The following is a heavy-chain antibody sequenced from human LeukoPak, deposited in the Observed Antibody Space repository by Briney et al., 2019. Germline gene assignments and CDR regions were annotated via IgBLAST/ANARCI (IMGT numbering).Heavy chain of an antibody. Sequence: PGGSLKLSCAASGFTFSSYAMSWVRQAPGKGLEWVSAISGSGGSTYYADSVKGRFTISRDNSKNTLYLQMNSLRAEDTAVYYCAKFPQAVAGRESYFDYWGQGTLVTVSS. CDR2: ISGSGGST. CDR1: GFTFSSYA. D-gene: IGHD6-19*01. CDR3: AKFPQAVAGRESYFDY. J-gene: IGHJ4*02. V-gene: IGHV3-23*01.